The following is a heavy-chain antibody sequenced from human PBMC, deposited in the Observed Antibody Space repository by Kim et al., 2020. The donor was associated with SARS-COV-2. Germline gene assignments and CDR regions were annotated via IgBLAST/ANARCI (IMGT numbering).Heavy chain of an antibody. V-gene: IGHV4-34*01. J-gene: IGHJ6*03. CDR1: GGSSSGYY. Sequence: SETLSLTCAVYGGSSSGYYWSWIRQPPGKGLEWIGEINHSGSTNYNPSLKSRVTISVDTSKNPFSLKLSSVTAADTAVYYCARGTRQWLSRHFYYYMYV. D-gene: IGHD6-19*01. CDR3: ARGTRQWLSRHFYYYMYV. CDR2: INHSGST.